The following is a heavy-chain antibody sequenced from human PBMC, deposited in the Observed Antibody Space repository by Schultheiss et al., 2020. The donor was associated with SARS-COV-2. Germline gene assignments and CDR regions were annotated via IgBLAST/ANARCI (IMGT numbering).Heavy chain of an antibody. D-gene: IGHD5-18*01. CDR3: ARVVGYSYGFMWYYGMDV. CDR1: GFTFDDYA. Sequence: GGSLRLSCAASGFTFDDYAMHWVRQAPGKGLEWVSAISGSGGSTYYADSVKGRFTISRDNAKNSLYLQMNSLRTEDTALYYCARVVGYSYGFMWYYGMDVWGQGTTVTVSS. V-gene: IGHV3-43*02. CDR2: ISGSGGST. J-gene: IGHJ6*02.